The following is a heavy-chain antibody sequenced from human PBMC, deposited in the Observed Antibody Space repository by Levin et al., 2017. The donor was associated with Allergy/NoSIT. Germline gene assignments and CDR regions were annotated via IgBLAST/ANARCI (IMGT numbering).Heavy chain of an antibody. CDR2: ISHSGIT. Sequence: PSETLSLTCGAYGGSFSGYWSWIRQPPGKGLEWIGEISHSGITNYNPSLESRVTMSVDTSKNQFSLKLSSVTAAATAIYYCARGPMGLKSAFDHWGQGTLVTVSS. CDR1: GGSFSGY. CDR3: ARGPMGLKSAFDH. V-gene: IGHV4-34*01. J-gene: IGHJ4*02. D-gene: IGHD1-26*01.